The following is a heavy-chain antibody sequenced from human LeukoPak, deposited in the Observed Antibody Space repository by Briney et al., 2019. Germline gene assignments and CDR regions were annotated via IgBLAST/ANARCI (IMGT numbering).Heavy chain of an antibody. D-gene: IGHD1-26*01. Sequence: AGSLRLSCAASGFTFRSYWMHWVRQAPGKGLVWVSRIKNDGSSTNYADCVKGRFTISRDNAKNTLYLQMNSLRAEDTAVYYCARGWEQLAYWGQGTLVTVSS. CDR2: IKNDGSST. J-gene: IGHJ4*02. V-gene: IGHV3-74*01. CDR3: ARGWEQLAY. CDR1: GFTFRSYW.